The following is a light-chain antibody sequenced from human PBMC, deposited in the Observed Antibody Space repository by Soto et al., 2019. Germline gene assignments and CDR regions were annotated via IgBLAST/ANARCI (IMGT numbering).Light chain of an antibody. Sequence: DIQMTQSPASVSASVGGRVTITCRASQDISTWLAWYQQKPGKAPKLLIYAASSLFSGVPSRFSGSGSGTDFTLTITSLQPEDFATYYCQQSYGTPITFGQGTRLEI. CDR3: QQSYGTPIT. CDR1: QDISTW. CDR2: AAS. J-gene: IGKJ5*01. V-gene: IGKV1-12*01.